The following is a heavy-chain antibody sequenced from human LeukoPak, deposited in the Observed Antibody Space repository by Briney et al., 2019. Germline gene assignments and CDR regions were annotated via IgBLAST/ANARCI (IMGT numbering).Heavy chain of an antibody. Sequence: SETLSLTCTVSGGSISSYYWSWIRQPPGKGLEWIGYIYYSGSTNYNPSLKSRVTISVDTSKNKFSLKLSPVTAADTAIYYCARRGYYGWGSVYWGQGTLVTVSS. CDR3: ARRGYYGWGSVY. CDR2: IYYSGST. CDR1: GGSISSYY. J-gene: IGHJ4*02. D-gene: IGHD3-10*01. V-gene: IGHV4-59*08.